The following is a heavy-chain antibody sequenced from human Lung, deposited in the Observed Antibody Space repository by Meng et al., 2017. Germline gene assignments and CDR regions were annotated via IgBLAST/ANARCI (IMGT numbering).Heavy chain of an antibody. V-gene: IGHV1-8*01. J-gene: IGHJ5*02. D-gene: IGHD3-16*01. Sequence: QVELWKPGAEVKKPGASVKGSCKASGYTFTSYEINWVRQATGQGLEWMGWMNPNSGNTGYAQKFQGRVTMTRNTSISTAYMELSSLRSEDTAVYYCARGLLRHIGGNWFDPWGQGTLVTVSS. CDR3: ARGLLRHIGGNWFDP. CDR2: MNPNSGNT. CDR1: GYTFTSYE.